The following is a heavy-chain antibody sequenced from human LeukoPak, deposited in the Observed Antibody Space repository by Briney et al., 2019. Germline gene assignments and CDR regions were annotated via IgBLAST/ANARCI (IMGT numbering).Heavy chain of an antibody. J-gene: IGHJ3*02. V-gene: IGHV4-39*01. CDR3: ATIVAGAFDI. CDR2: IYYSGST. CDR1: GGSFSSSSYY. D-gene: IGHD2/OR15-2a*01. Sequence: SETLSLTCTVSGGSFSSSSYYWGWVRQPPGKGLEWIGNIYYSGSTYYNPSLKSRVTISIDTSKNQFSLRLYSVTAADTAVYYCATIVAGAFDIWGQGTMVTVSS.